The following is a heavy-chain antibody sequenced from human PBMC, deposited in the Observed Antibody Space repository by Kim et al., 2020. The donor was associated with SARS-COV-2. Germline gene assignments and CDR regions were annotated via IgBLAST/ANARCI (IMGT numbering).Heavy chain of an antibody. CDR2: ISGSGGST. Sequence: GGSLRLSCAASGFTFSSYAMSWVRQAPGKGLEWVSAISGSGGSTYYADSVKGRFTISRDNSKNTLYLQMNSLRAEDTAVYYCAARGPYSSSSSPLDWGQGTLVTVSS. J-gene: IGHJ4*02. V-gene: IGHV3-23*01. CDR3: AARGPYSSSSSPLD. CDR1: GFTFSSYA. D-gene: IGHD6-6*01.